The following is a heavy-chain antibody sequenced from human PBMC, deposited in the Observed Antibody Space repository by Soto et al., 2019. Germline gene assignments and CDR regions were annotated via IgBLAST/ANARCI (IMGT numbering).Heavy chain of an antibody. CDR3: ARAYCGGDCSNWFDP. CDR1: GGSISSYY. D-gene: IGHD2-21*02. J-gene: IGHJ5*02. V-gene: IGHV4-59*08. CDR2: IYYSGST. Sequence: SETLSLTCTVSGGSISSYYWSWIRQPPGKGLEWIGYIYYSGSTNYNPSLKSRVTISVDTSKNQFSLKLSSVPAADTAVYYCARAYCGGDCSNWFDPWGQGTLVTVSS.